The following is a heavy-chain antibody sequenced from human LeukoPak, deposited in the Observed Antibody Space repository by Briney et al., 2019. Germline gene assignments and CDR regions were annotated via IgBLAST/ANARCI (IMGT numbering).Heavy chain of an antibody. CDR3: ARERYSSGWYGYFDY. CDR2: IIPIFGTA. Sequence: GSSVKVSCKASGGTFSSYAISWVRQAPGQGLEWMGGIIPIFGTANYAQKFQGRVTITADESTSTAYMELSSLRSENTAVYYCARERYSSGWYGYFDYWGQGTLVTVSS. V-gene: IGHV1-69*01. D-gene: IGHD6-19*01. J-gene: IGHJ4*02. CDR1: GGTFSSYA.